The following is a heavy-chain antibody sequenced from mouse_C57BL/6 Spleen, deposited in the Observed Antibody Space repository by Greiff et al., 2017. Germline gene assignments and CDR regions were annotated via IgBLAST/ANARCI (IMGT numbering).Heavy chain of an antibody. D-gene: IGHD2-2*01. CDR2: IDPETGGT. CDR3: TRPSMVTGDY. CDR1: GYTFTDYE. V-gene: IGHV1-15*01. Sequence: QVQLQQSGAELVRPGASVTLSCKASGYTFTDYEMHWVKQTPVHGLEWIGAIDPETGGTAYNQKFKGKAILTADKSSRTAYMELRSLTSEDSAVYYGTRPSMVTGDYWGQGTTRTVSS. J-gene: IGHJ2*01.